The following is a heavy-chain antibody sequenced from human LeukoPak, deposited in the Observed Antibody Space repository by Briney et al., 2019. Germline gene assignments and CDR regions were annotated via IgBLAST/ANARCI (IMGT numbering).Heavy chain of an antibody. CDR2: IYHSAST. CDR3: AKGVGTTTIFDY. CDR1: GGSISSSNW. D-gene: IGHD1-26*01. Sequence: SETLSLTCAVSGGSISSSNWWSWVRQPPGEGLEWIGEIYHSASTNYNPSLKSRVTMSVDKSKNQFSLKLSSVTAADTAVYYCAKGVGTTTIFDYWGQGTLVTVSS. J-gene: IGHJ4*02. V-gene: IGHV4-4*02.